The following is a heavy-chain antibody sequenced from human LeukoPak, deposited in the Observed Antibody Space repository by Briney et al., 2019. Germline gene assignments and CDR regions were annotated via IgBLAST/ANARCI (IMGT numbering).Heavy chain of an antibody. V-gene: IGHV3-21*01. CDR3: ARGAQGYGDYSGYFEC. J-gene: IGHJ4*02. CDR1: GFTFSSYS. D-gene: IGHD4-17*01. Sequence: GGSLRLSCAASGFTFSSYSMNWVRQAPGKGLEWASSISSSSRYIYYADSVKGRLTISRDNANNSLYLQMNSLRAEDTAVYYCARGAQGYGDYSGYFECWGQGSLVTVSS. CDR2: ISSSSRYI.